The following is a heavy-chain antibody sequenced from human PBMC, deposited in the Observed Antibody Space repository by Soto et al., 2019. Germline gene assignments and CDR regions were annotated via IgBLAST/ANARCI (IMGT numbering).Heavy chain of an antibody. J-gene: IGHJ5*02. Sequence: GGSLRLSCAASGFTFSDYYMSWIRQAPGKGLEWVSYISSSGSTIYYADSVKGRFTISRDNAKNSLYLQMNSLRAEDTAVYYCARETIATIEKAWSDPWGQGTLVTVSS. D-gene: IGHD5-12*01. CDR1: GFTFSDYY. CDR2: ISSSGSTI. CDR3: ARETIATIEKAWSDP. V-gene: IGHV3-11*01.